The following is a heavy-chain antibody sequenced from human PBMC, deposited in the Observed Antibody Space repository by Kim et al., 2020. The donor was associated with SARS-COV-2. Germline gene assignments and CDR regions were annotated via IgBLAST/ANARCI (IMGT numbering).Heavy chain of an antibody. CDR3: AKDFVPDYDFWSGYFPSLGMDV. V-gene: IGHV3-30*18. J-gene: IGHJ6*02. CDR2: ISYDGSNK. Sequence: GGSLRLSCAASGFTFSSYGMHWVRQAPGKGLEWVAVISYDGSNKYYADSVKGRFTISRDNSKNTLYLQMNSLRAEDTAVYYCAKDFVPDYDFWSGYFPSLGMDVWGQGTTVTVSS. D-gene: IGHD3-3*01. CDR1: GFTFSSYG.